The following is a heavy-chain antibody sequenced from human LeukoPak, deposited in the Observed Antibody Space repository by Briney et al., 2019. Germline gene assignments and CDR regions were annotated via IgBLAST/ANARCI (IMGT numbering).Heavy chain of an antibody. CDR3: ARGYCSTTSCQYYFDY. CDR2: INAGNGGT. Sequence: ASVKVSCKASGYTFTNYALHWVRQAPGQRVEWMGWINAGNGGTKYSQKFQGRVTITRDTSASTAYMELSSLRSEDTAVYHCARGYCSTTSCQYYFDYWGQGTLVTVSS. V-gene: IGHV1-3*01. D-gene: IGHD2-2*01. J-gene: IGHJ4*02. CDR1: GYTFTNYA.